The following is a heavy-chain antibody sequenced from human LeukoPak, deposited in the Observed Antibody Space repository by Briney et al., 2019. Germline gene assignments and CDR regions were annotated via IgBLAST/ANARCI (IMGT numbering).Heavy chain of an antibody. CDR2: IYPHDSDT. J-gene: IGHJ6*02. CDR3: ARHRDGYNINYYGMDV. Sequence: GESLKISCKGSGYSFTTYWIGWVRQMPGQGLEWMGIIYPHDSDTRYSPSFQGQVTISVDKSISTAYLQWSSLKASDTAMNYCARHRDGYNINYYGMDVWGQGTTVTVSS. CDR1: GYSFTTYW. D-gene: IGHD5-24*01. V-gene: IGHV5-51*01.